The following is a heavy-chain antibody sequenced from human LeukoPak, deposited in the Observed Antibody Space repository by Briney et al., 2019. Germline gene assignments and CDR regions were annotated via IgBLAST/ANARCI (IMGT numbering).Heavy chain of an antibody. CDR3: AKDRGPYIGIDNNWFDP. V-gene: IGHV3-53*01. CDR1: GFTVSSNY. CDR2: IYSGGST. D-gene: IGHD1-26*01. Sequence: GGSLRLSCAASGFTVSSNYMSWVRQAPGKGLEWVSVIYSGGSTYYADSVKGRFTIARDNSKNTLYLHMNSLTAADTAVYYCAKDRGPYIGIDNNWFDPWGQGTLVSVSS. J-gene: IGHJ5*02.